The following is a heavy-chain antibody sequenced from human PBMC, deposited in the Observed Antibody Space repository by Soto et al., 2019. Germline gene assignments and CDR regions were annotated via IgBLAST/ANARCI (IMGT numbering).Heavy chain of an antibody. Sequence: GGSLRLSCTASGFTFGDYAMSWFRQAPGKGLEWVGFIRSKAYGGTTEYAASVKGRFTISRDDSKSIAYLQMNSLKTEDTAVYYCTRAITMIVVVTPLYDYWGQGTLVTV. CDR3: TRAITMIVVVTPLYDY. CDR1: GFTFGDYA. V-gene: IGHV3-49*03. J-gene: IGHJ4*02. CDR2: IRSKAYGGTT. D-gene: IGHD3-22*01.